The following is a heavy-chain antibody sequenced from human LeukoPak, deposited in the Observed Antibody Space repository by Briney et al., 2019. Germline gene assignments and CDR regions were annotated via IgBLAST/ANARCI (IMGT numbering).Heavy chain of an antibody. Sequence: GGSLRLSCAASGFTFDDYAMHWVRQAPGKGLEWVSGISWNSGSIGYADSVKGRFTISRDNAKNSLYLQMNSLRAEDTALYYCAKDMRGQGGNAFDYWGQGTLVTVAS. CDR3: AKDMRGQGGNAFDY. CDR2: ISWNSGSI. V-gene: IGHV3-9*01. CDR1: GFTFDDYA. J-gene: IGHJ4*02. D-gene: IGHD4-23*01.